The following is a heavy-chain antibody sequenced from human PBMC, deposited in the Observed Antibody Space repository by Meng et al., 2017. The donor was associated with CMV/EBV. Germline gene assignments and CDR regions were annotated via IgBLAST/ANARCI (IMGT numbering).Heavy chain of an antibody. Sequence: HVQLVESGAEVKKPGSSVKVSCKAAGGTFSSYAISWVRQAPGQGLEWMGGIIPIFGTANYAQKFQGRVTITADESTSTAYMELSSLRSEDTAVYYCAREGGIVVVPAAPGWFDPWGQGTLVTVSS. CDR2: IIPIFGTA. CDR3: AREGGIVVVPAAPGWFDP. V-gene: IGHV1-69*12. J-gene: IGHJ5*02. D-gene: IGHD2-2*01. CDR1: GGTFSSYA.